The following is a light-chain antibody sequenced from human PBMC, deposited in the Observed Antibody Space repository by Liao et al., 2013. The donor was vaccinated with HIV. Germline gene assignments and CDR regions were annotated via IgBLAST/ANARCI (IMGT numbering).Light chain of an antibody. CDR3: QAWDRNTAI. Sequence: SYVLTQPPSVSVAPGKTATITCGGNNIGSTSVHWYQQKPGQAPMLVIYQDTYRPSGIPERFSGSNSGNTATLTISGTQPTDEADYYCQAWDRNTAIFGGGTKLTVL. CDR2: QDT. J-gene: IGLJ2*01. CDR1: NIGSTS. V-gene: IGLV3-21*01.